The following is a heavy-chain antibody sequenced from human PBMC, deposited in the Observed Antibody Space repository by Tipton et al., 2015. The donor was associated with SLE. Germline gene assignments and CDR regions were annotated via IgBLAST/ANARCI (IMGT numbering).Heavy chain of an antibody. J-gene: IGHJ4*02. V-gene: IGHV4-59*12. CDR2: IYYSGST. CDR1: GVSISNYY. Sequence: TLSLTCTVSGVSISNYYWSWIRQPPGKGLEWIGYIYYSGSTNYNPSLKSRVTISVDASKNQISLKLNSVTAADTAVYYCVRLRSKVLIDYWGQGTLVTVSS. CDR3: VRLRSKVLIDY. D-gene: IGHD2-8*01.